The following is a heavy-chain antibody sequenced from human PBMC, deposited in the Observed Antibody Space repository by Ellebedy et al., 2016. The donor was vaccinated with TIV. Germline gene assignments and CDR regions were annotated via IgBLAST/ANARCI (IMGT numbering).Heavy chain of an antibody. J-gene: IGHJ4*02. CDR1: GFIFTNYA. CDR2: VSLDGRGT. V-gene: IGHV3-23*01. Sequence: PGGSLRLSCAASGFIFTNYAMHWVRQAPGKGLEWVSAVSLDGRGTYYADSVKGRFTVSRDNSKSTLYLQLNSLRAEDTAIYYCAKDEGCGRSSCEGAYFDYWGQGTLVTVSS. D-gene: IGHD2-15*01. CDR3: AKDEGCGRSSCEGAYFDY.